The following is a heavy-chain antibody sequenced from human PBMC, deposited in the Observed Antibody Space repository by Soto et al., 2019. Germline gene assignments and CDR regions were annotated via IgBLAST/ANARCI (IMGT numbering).Heavy chain of an antibody. D-gene: IGHD2-15*01. Sequence: SGPTLVNPTETLTLTCTFSGFSLSTNGVGVGWIRQPPGKALEWLALSYWDHTDRYSPSLKSRVTITRDTSKNQVVLTVTNMDPVDTATYFCAYALRGSSCRGARCYYFDYWGQGTPVTVSS. CDR2: SYWDHTD. V-gene: IGHV2-5*02. J-gene: IGHJ4*02. CDR1: GFSLSTNGVG. CDR3: AYALRGSSCRGARCYYFDY.